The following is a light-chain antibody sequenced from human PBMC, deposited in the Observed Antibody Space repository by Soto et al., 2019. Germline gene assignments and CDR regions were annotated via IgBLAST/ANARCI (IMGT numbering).Light chain of an antibody. CDR3: AAWDVSLVV. Sequence: QSVLTQPPSASGTPGQRVTIFCSGSSSNIGTNTVIWYQQLPGAAPKLLIYSDNQRPSGVPDRFSGSKSGTSASLAISGLQSEVEADYYCAAWDVSLVVFGGGTKVTVL. CDR2: SDN. J-gene: IGLJ2*01. CDR1: SSNIGTNT. V-gene: IGLV1-44*01.